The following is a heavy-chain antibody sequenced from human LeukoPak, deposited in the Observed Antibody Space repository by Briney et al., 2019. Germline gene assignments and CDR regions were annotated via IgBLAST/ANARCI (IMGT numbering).Heavy chain of an antibody. CDR2: IYTSGST. J-gene: IGHJ3*02. D-gene: IGHD6-19*01. CDR3: ARDPGPPRLAFDI. CDR1: GGSISSYY. V-gene: IGHV4-4*07. Sequence: SETLSLTCTVSGGSISSYYWSWIRQPAGKGLEWIGRIYTSGSTNYNPSLKSRVTISVDKSKNQLSLKLSSVTAADTAVYYCARDPGPPRLAFDIWGQGTMVTVSS.